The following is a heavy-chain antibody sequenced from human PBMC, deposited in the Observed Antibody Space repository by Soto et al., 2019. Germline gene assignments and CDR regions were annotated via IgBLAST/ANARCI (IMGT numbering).Heavy chain of an antibody. D-gene: IGHD4-17*01. CDR2: ISAHNGKT. CDR1: GYIFTSYG. Sequence: QAHLVQSGPEVKKPGASVKVSCKGSGYIFTSYGIAWVRQAPGQGLEWMGWISAHNGKTEYAQKFQGRVTVTRDTSTITAYLELSSLRSDDTAFYYCARGRYGDYWGQVALVTVSS. CDR3: ARGRYGDY. V-gene: IGHV1-18*01. J-gene: IGHJ4*02.